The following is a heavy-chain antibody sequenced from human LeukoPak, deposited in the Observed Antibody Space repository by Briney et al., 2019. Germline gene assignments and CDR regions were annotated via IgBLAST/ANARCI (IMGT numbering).Heavy chain of an antibody. Sequence: GGSLRLSCAASGFTFDDYAMHWVRQAPGKGLEWVSGISWNSGSIGYADSVKGRFTISRDNAKNSLYLQMNSLRAEDTALYYCARDLDWRYDSSGYYLDYWGQGTLVTVSS. V-gene: IGHV3-9*01. CDR2: ISWNSGSI. D-gene: IGHD3-22*01. CDR3: ARDLDWRYDSSGYYLDY. J-gene: IGHJ4*02. CDR1: GFTFDDYA.